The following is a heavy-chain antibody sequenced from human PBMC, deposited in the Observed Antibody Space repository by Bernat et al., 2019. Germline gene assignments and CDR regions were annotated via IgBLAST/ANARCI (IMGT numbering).Heavy chain of an antibody. V-gene: IGHV3-73*01. J-gene: IGHJ6*03. CDR1: GFTFSGSA. D-gene: IGHD1-26*01. Sequence: EVQLVESGGGLVQPGGSLKLSCAASGFTFSGSAMHWVRQASGKGLEWVGRIRSKANSYATAYAASVKGRFTISRDDSKNTAYLQMNSLKTEDTAVYYCTRHGTSTYYYYYYMDVWGKGTTVTVSS. CDR3: TRHGTSTYYYYYYMDV. CDR2: IRSKANSYAT.